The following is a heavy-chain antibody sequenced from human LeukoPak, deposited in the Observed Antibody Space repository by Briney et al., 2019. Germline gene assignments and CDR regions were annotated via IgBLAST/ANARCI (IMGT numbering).Heavy chain of an antibody. V-gene: IGHV3-64*01. J-gene: IGHJ4*02. CDR2: ISSNGGST. CDR1: GFTFSFYP. Sequence: GGSLRLSCAASGFTFSFYPMHWVRQAPGKGLEYVSGISSNGGSTYYANSVKGRYTISRDNSKNTLCLQMGSLRAEDMAVYYCAREDDSSLLDYWGQGTLVTVSS. CDR3: AREDDSSLLDY. D-gene: IGHD3-22*01.